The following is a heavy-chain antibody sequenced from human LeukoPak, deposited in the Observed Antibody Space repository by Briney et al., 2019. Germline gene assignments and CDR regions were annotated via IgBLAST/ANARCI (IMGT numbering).Heavy chain of an antibody. CDR1: GFTFSSYS. D-gene: IGHD5-18*01. J-gene: IGHJ2*01. Sequence: PGGSLRLSCAASGFTFSSYSMNWVRQAPGKGLEWVSSISSSSSYIYYADSVKGRFTISRDNAKNSLYLQMNSLRAEGTAVYYCARYSYGSCWYFDLWGRGTLVTVSS. V-gene: IGHV3-21*01. CDR3: ARYSYGSCWYFDL. CDR2: ISSSSSYI.